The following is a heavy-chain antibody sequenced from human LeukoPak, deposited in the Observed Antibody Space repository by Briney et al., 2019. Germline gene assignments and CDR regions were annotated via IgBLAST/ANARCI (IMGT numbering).Heavy chain of an antibody. CDR3: ANGLFGTGYSSGWYENPFDY. Sequence: GGSLRLSCAASGFTFSSYCMHWVRQAPGKGLEWVAVISYDGSNKYYADAVKGRFNISRDNSKNKLYLKMNSLRAEDTAVYYCANGLFGTGYSSGWYENPFDYWGQGTLVTVSS. D-gene: IGHD6-19*01. V-gene: IGHV3-30*18. CDR2: ISYDGSNK. J-gene: IGHJ4*02. CDR1: GFTFSSYC.